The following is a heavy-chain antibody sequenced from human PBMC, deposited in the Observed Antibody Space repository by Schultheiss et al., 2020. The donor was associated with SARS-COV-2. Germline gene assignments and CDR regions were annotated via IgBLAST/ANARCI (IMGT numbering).Heavy chain of an antibody. CDR1: GGSISSGGYY. CDR3: ARDGVSGSYSGSDY. Sequence: SQTLSLTCTVSGGSISSGGYYWSWIRQHPGKGLEWIGYIYYSGSTYYNPSLKSRVTMSVDTSKNQFSLKLSSVTAADTAVYYCARDGVSGSYSGSDYWGQGTLVTVSS. J-gene: IGHJ4*02. D-gene: IGHD1-26*01. V-gene: IGHV4-31*03. CDR2: IYYSGST.